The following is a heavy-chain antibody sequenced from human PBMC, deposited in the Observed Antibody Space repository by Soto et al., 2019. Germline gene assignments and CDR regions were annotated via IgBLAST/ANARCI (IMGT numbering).Heavy chain of an antibody. Sequence: QVHLQESGPGLVKPSETLSLTCGVSGDSISSVNWWSWVRQSPGKGLEWIGEIYHSGSTNSHPSLKSRVTLSVDKSKNQFSLQLTSVTAADTAVDYCATFSGFFTISPFDAWGQGILVTVSS. CDR1: GDSISSVNW. J-gene: IGHJ5*02. CDR3: ATFSGFFTISPFDA. V-gene: IGHV4-4*02. CDR2: IYHSGST. D-gene: IGHD3-9*01.